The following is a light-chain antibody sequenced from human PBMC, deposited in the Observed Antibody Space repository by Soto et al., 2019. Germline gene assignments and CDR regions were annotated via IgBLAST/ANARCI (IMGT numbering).Light chain of an antibody. Sequence: EIVLTQSPATLSLSPGERSTLSCRASQSVSSYLAWYQQKPGRAPRLLIYDASNRATGIPARFSGSGSGTTFTHTISSLRSEDFGVYYCKQRSTWSRITFDQGTRLEI. J-gene: IGKJ5*01. CDR1: QSVSSY. CDR3: KQRSTWSRIT. CDR2: DAS. V-gene: IGKV3-11*01.